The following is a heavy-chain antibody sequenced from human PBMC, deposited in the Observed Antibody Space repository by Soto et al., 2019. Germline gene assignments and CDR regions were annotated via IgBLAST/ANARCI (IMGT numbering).Heavy chain of an antibody. J-gene: IGHJ4*02. D-gene: IGHD6-6*01. CDR3: TTDRELYSSSGPYFDY. CDR2: IKSKTDGGKT. Sequence: GGSLRLSCAASGFTFSNAWMSWVRQAPGKGLEWVGRIKSKTDGGKTEYAATVKGRFTISRDDSKNTLYLQMNSLKTEDTAVYYCTTDRELYSSSGPYFDYWGQGTLVTVSS. CDR1: GFTFSNAW. V-gene: IGHV3-15*01.